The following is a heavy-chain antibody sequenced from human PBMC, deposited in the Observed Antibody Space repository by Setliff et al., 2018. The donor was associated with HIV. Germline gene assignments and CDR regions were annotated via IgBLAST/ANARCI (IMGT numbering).Heavy chain of an antibody. J-gene: IGHJ3*02. CDR1: GYSISSSYY. CDR2: VYHGGSA. Sequence: ETLSLTCAVSGYSISSSYYWGWIRQPPGKGLEWIASVYHGGSAYYNPSLKSRVTTSVDTSKNQFSLRLSSVTAADTAVYYRARQGIVGVARAFDIWGQGTKVTVSS. V-gene: IGHV4-38-2*01. CDR3: ARQGIVGVARAFDI. D-gene: IGHD1-26*01.